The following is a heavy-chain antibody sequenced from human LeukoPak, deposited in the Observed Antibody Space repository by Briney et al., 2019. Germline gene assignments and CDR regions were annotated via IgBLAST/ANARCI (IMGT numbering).Heavy chain of an antibody. CDR3: ARVARFLEWIVGDFEFDY. V-gene: IGHV1-18*04. Sequence: GPSVKVSCKVSGYLLSTYDITWVPQSPGQAREWMRWIVGGDTKYAQKFQGRVTMTTDTSTSTAFMELRSLRSDDTAVYYCARVARFLEWIVGDFEFDYWGQGSPVTVSS. CDR1: GYLLSTYD. CDR2: IVGGDT. D-gene: IGHD3-3*01. J-gene: IGHJ4*02.